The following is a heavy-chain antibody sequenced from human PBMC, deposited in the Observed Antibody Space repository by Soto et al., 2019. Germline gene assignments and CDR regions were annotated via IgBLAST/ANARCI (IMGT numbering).Heavy chain of an antibody. Sequence: GGSLRLACAASGFTFSSYSMNWVRQAPGKGLEWVSSISSSSSYIYYADSVKGRFTISRDNAKNSLYLQMNSLRAEDTAVYYCAKDHPTAGTCPDYWGQGTLVTVSS. D-gene: IGHD6-13*01. CDR2: ISSSSSYI. J-gene: IGHJ4*02. V-gene: IGHV3-21*04. CDR1: GFTFSSYS. CDR3: AKDHPTAGTCPDY.